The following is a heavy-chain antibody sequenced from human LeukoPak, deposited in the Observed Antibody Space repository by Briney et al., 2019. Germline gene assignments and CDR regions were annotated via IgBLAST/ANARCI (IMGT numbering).Heavy chain of an antibody. J-gene: IGHJ6*03. CDR2: INHSGST. V-gene: IGHV4-34*01. CDR1: GGSFSGYY. Sequence: SETLSLTCAVYGGSFSGYYWSWIRQPPGKGLEWIGEINHSGSTNYNPSLKSRVTISVDTSKNQLSLKLSSVTAADTAVYYCARTYYYYYYMDVWGKGTTVTVSS. CDR3: ARTYYYYYYMDV.